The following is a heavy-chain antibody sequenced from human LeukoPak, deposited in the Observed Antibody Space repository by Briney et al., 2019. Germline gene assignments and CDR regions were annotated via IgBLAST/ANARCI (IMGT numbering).Heavy chain of an antibody. CDR2: MYSGGNT. CDR3: AKDQGFGIAWPDTLDY. CDR1: GFTFSSYA. V-gene: IGHV3-23*03. J-gene: IGHJ4*02. D-gene: IGHD3-16*01. Sequence: PGGSLRLSCAASGFTFSSYAMSWVRQAPGKGLVWVSAMYSGGNTYYADSVKGRFTISRDNSKITLFLQMNSLRTEDTAVYYCAKDQGFGIAWPDTLDYWGQGNLVIVSS.